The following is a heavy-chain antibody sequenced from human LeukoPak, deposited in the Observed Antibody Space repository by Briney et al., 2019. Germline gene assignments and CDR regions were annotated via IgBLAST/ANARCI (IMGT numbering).Heavy chain of an antibody. CDR1: GFTFSTYS. CDR3: VRVTGYYYGMDV. Sequence: PGGSLRLSCAASGFTFSTYSMNWVRQAPGKGLECLSYISSSSSTIYYADSVKGRFTISRDNAKNSLYLQMNSLRDEDTAVYYCVRVTGYYYGMDVWGQGTTVTVSS. CDR2: ISSSSSTI. V-gene: IGHV3-48*02. D-gene: IGHD3-16*01. J-gene: IGHJ6*02.